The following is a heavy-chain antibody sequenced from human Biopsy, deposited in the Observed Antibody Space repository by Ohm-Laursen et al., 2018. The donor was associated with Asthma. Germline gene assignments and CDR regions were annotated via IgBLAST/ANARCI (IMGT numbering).Heavy chain of an antibody. CDR3: VRDKVVVVPGSKGPTDWFDP. Sequence: ASVKVSCKPPGYTFTDYSIHWVRQAPGQGLEWMGWISGYNGDTKFAQNVKGRLSLTTDTSTSTAYMELRSLTSDDTAVYYCVRDKVVVVPGSKGPTDWFDPWGQGTLVTVSS. J-gene: IGHJ5*02. CDR2: ISGYNGDT. D-gene: IGHD2-15*01. V-gene: IGHV1-18*04. CDR1: GYTFTDYS.